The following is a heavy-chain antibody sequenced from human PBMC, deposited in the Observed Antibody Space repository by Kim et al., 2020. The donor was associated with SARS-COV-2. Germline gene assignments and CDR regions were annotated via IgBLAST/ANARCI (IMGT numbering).Heavy chain of an antibody. Sequence: SETLSLTCTVSGGSISSDYWNWIRQSPEKGLEWIGYIFGRGSAYYNPSLKSRVTISVDTSKNQLSLRLNSLTAADTAAYYCARRSGSGGIFTFDNWGQGT. CDR2: IFGRGSA. J-gene: IGHJ4*02. V-gene: IGHV4-59*08. CDR3: ARRSGSGGIFTFDN. CDR1: GGSISSDY. D-gene: IGHD3-10*01.